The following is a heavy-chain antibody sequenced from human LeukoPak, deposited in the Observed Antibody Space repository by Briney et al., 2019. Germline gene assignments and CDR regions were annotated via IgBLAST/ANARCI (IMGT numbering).Heavy chain of an antibody. CDR1: GGSISSYY. V-gene: IGHV4-59*08. CDR3: ARGYSGSYPTPFDY. D-gene: IGHD1-26*01. Sequence: SETLSLTCTVSGGSISSYYWSWIRQPPGKGLEWVGYIYYSGSTNYNPSLKSRVTISIDTSKNQFSLKLSSVTAADTAVYYCARGYSGSYPTPFDYWGQGTLVTVSS. CDR2: IYYSGST. J-gene: IGHJ4*02.